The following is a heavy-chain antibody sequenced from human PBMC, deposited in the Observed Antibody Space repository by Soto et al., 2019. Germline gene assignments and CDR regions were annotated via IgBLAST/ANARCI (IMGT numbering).Heavy chain of an antibody. CDR2: ISWNSGSI. CDR3: AKSPLAYYYYGMDV. J-gene: IGHJ6*02. CDR1: GFTFDDYA. V-gene: IGHV3-9*01. Sequence: SLRLSCAASGFTFDDYAMHWVRQAPGKGLEWVSGISWNSGSIGYADSVKGRFTISRDNAKNSLYLQMNSLRAEDTALYYCAKSPLAYYYYGMDVWGQGTTVTVSS.